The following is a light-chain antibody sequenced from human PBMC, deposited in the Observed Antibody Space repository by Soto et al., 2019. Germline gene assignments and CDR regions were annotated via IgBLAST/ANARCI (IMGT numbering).Light chain of an antibody. CDR1: SKLLYNDGNNF. V-gene: IGKV2-30*01. J-gene: IGKJ3*01. CDR3: LQGARWPPV. CDR2: KVS. Sequence: DVVMTQSPLSLPGILGQPASISCQSSSKLLYNDGNNFLSWVQQRPGQSPRRLIYKVSKRDSGVPDRFSGSGSDTNYTLKISGVEAEDVGVYYCLQGARWPPVFGPGTRVDI.